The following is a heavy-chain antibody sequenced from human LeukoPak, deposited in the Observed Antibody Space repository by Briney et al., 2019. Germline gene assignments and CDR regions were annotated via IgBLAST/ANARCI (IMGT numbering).Heavy chain of an antibody. V-gene: IGHV4-59*08. CDR2: VFHSGST. J-gene: IGHJ4*02. CDR1: GGSISSYY. CDR3: ARDSSGYYRIDY. D-gene: IGHD3-22*01. Sequence: SETLSLTCTVSGGSISSYYWSWIRQPPGKGLEWIGYVFHSGSTNYNPSLKSRVTISVDTSKNQFSLKLTSVTAADTAVYYCARDSSGYYRIDYWGQGTLVTVPS.